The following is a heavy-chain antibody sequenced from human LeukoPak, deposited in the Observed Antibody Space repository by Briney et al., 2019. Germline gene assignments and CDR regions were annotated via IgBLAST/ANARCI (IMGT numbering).Heavy chain of an antibody. V-gene: IGHV3-30*02. CDR3: AKERWQLVGI. Sequence: GGPLRLSCGASGFTFSSYGMHWVRQAPGKGLEWVAFLPYDGSNKYYAASVKGRFTISRDNSKNTLYLQMNSLRAEDTAVYYCAKERWQLVGIWGQGTLVTVSS. J-gene: IGHJ4*02. CDR1: GFTFSSYG. D-gene: IGHD6-6*01. CDR2: LPYDGSNK.